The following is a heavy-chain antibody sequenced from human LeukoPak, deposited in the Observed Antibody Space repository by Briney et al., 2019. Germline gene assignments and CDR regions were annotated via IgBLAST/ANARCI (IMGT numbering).Heavy chain of an antibody. CDR1: GHTFTVYF. CDR3: ARVYSDSSDYSFFDY. CDR2: INSNRGDT. D-gene: IGHD3-22*01. J-gene: IGHJ4*02. Sequence: ASVKLSCKVSGHTFTVYFIHWVRQAPGQGLEWVGRINSNRGDTKFAQKFQGRVTMTRDTSCTKVYIELNRLRSDDTAVYYCARVYSDSSDYSFFDYWGQGTLVTVSS. V-gene: IGHV1-2*06.